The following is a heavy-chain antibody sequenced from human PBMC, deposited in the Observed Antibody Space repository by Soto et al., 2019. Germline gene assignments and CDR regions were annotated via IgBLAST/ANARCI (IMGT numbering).Heavy chain of an antibody. CDR3: ARGGDSYGYGEYYSSGIYV. D-gene: IGHD5-18*01. Sequence: EVQLVESGGGLVQPGGSLRLSCAASGFGVSNNYMSWVRQAPGKGLEWVSAINSGGNTYYADSVKGRFTISRDNSKNTMYLQMNSVGAEDTAVYYCARGGDSYGYGEYYSSGIYVWGKGTTVTVSS. CDR1: GFGVSNNY. J-gene: IGHJ6*04. V-gene: IGHV3-66*01. CDR2: INSGGNT.